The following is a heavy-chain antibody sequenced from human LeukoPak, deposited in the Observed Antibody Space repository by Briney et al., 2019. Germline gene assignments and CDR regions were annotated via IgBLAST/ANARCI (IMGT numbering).Heavy chain of an antibody. J-gene: IGHJ6*03. D-gene: IGHD3-9*01. Sequence: PGGSLRLSCAASGFIFSGYNMKWVRQAPGKGLEWVSSIDSSSSNKYYADSVKGRFTISRDNAKNSLYLQMNSLRAEDTAVYYCARDELRYLDSSYYFYYYMDVWGKGTTVTIPS. CDR1: GFIFSGYN. V-gene: IGHV3-21*01. CDR3: ARDELRYLDSSYYFYYYMDV. CDR2: IDSSSSNK.